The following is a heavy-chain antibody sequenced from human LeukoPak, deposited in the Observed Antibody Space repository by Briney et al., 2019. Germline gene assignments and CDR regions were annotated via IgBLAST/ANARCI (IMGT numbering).Heavy chain of an antibody. J-gene: IGHJ3*02. Sequence: PGGSLRLSCAAAGFTVSSNYMSWVRQAPGKGLESLSLIYSGGSTYYAASVKGRFTIGRYNSRNTLYLQMICLRADDTAVYYCARECVAAAGTEGAFDIWGQGTMVTVSS. V-gene: IGHV3-53*01. D-gene: IGHD6-13*01. CDR3: ARECVAAAGTEGAFDI. CDR2: IYSGGST. CDR1: GFTVSSNY.